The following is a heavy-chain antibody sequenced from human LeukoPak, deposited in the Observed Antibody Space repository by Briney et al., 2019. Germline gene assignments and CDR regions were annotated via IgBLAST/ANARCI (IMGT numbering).Heavy chain of an antibody. CDR3: AKDAGLYYYYGMDV. J-gene: IGHJ6*02. CDR2: ISGSGGNT. V-gene: IGHV3-23*01. Sequence: GGSLRLSCAASGFTFSSYAMSWVRQAPGKGLEWVSAISGSGGNTYYADSVKGRFTISRDNSKNTLYLQMNSLRAEDTAVYYCAKDAGLYYYYGMDVWGQGTTVTVSS. CDR1: GFTFSSYA.